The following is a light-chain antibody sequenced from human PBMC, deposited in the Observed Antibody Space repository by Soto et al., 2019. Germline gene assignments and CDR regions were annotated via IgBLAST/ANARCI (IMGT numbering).Light chain of an antibody. CDR1: TGAVTSGNY. J-gene: IGLJ1*01. Sequence: QAVVTQEPSLTVSPGGTVTLTCASSTGAVTSGNYPNWFQQKPGQAPRSLIYSTYNVHSWTPARFSGSLLGGKAALTLSGVQPEDEAEYFCLLYYRGVYVFGTGTKVTVL. V-gene: IGLV7-43*01. CDR2: STY. CDR3: LLYYRGVYV.